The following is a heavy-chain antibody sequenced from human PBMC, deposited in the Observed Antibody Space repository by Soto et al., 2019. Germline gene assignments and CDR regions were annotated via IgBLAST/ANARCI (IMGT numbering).Heavy chain of an antibody. CDR1: GGSFSGYY. CDR2: INHSGST. J-gene: IGHJ4*02. CDR3: ARGIFGVVMSPKYFDY. Sequence: SETLSLTCAVYGGSFSGYYWSWIRQPPGKGLEWIGEINHSGSTNYNPSLKSRVTISVDTSKNQFSLKLSSVTAADTAVYYCARGIFGVVMSPKYFDYWGQGTLVTVSS. V-gene: IGHV4-34*01. D-gene: IGHD3-3*01.